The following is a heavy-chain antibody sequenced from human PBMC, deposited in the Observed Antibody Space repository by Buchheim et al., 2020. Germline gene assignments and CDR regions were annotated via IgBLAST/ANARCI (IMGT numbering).Heavy chain of an antibody. J-gene: IGHJ6*03. V-gene: IGHV4-34*01. CDR1: GGSFSGYY. CDR3: AREWGCSSTSCWYYMDV. Sequence: QVQLQQWGAGLLKPSETLSLTCAVYGGSFSGYYWSWIRKPPGKGLEWIGEINHSGSTNYNPSLKSRVTISVDTSKNQFSLKLSSVTAADTAVYYCAREWGCSSTSCWYYMDVWGKGTT. D-gene: IGHD2-2*01. CDR2: INHSGST.